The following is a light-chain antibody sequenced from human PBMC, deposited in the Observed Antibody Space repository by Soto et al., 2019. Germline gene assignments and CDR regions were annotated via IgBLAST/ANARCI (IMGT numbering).Light chain of an antibody. Sequence: EIVLTQSPGTLSLSPGEKATLSCRAVRGVNNGYLAWSQQKPGQAPRLLIYGASARATGIPDRFSGSGSGTDFTLTISRLEPEDFAVFYCQQYGGSLPYTFGQGTKLEIK. CDR3: QQYGGSLPYT. CDR2: GAS. V-gene: IGKV3-20*01. J-gene: IGKJ2*01. CDR1: RGVNNGY.